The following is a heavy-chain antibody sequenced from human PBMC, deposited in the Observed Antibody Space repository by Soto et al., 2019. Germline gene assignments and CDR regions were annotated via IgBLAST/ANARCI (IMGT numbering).Heavy chain of an antibody. Sequence: PXETLSLTCTVSGGSISSYDWSWIRQPAGKGLEWIGRIYTSGSTNYNPSLKGRVTMSVDTSKNQFSLKLSSVTAADTAVYYCARDTSSYYYGSGTGGYFDYWGQATLVTVSS. D-gene: IGHD3-10*01. CDR3: ARDTSSYYYGSGTGGYFDY. CDR2: IYTSGST. CDR1: GGSISSYD. V-gene: IGHV4-4*07. J-gene: IGHJ4*02.